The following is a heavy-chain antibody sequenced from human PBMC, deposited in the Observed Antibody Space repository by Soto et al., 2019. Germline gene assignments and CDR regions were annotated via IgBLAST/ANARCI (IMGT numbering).Heavy chain of an antibody. CDR1: GGSISSGGYY. D-gene: IGHD1-26*01. CDR2: IYYSGST. CDR3: AREGGIVGATAADY. J-gene: IGHJ4*02. Sequence: QVQLQESGPGLVKPSQTLSLTCTVSGGSISSGGYYWSWIRQHPGKGLEVIGYIYYSGSTYYNPSLKSRVTISVDTSKNQFSLKLSSVTAADTAVYYWAREGGIVGATAADYWGQGTLVTVSS. V-gene: IGHV4-31*03.